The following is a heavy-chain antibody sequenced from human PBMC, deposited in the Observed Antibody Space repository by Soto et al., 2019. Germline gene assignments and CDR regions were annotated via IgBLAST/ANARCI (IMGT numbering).Heavy chain of an antibody. Sequence: GESLKISCKGSGYSFTSYWIGWVRQMPGKGLERMGIIYPGDSDTRYSPSFQGQVTISADKSISTAYLQWSSLKASDTAMYYCARQDIVVVPGAVNGMDVWGQGTTVTVSS. V-gene: IGHV5-51*01. CDR1: GYSFTSYW. D-gene: IGHD2-2*01. J-gene: IGHJ6*02. CDR2: IYPGDSDT. CDR3: ARQDIVVVPGAVNGMDV.